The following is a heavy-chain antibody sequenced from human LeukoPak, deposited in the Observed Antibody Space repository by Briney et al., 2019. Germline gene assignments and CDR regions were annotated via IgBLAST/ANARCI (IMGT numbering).Heavy chain of an antibody. CDR1: GFTVSSNY. D-gene: IGHD4-17*01. V-gene: IGHV3-53*01. Sequence: PGGSLRLSCAASGFTVSSNYMSWVRQAPGKGLEWVSVIYSGGSTYYADSVKGRFTISRDNSKNTLYLQMNSLRAEDTAVYYCARGRGRDYGDYGDYWGQGTLVTVSS. CDR2: IYSGGST. CDR3: ARGRGRDYGDYGDY. J-gene: IGHJ4*02.